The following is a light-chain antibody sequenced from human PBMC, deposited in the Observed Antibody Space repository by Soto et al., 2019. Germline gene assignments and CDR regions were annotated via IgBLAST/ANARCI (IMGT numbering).Light chain of an antibody. Sequence: EIVMTQSPATLSVSPGERATLSCMASQSVSSNLAWYQQKPGQAPRLLIYGASTRATGIPARFSGSGSGTEFTLTISSLQSEDFAVYCCQQYNNWPPITFGQGTRLEIK. V-gene: IGKV3-15*01. CDR1: QSVSSN. CDR2: GAS. J-gene: IGKJ5*01. CDR3: QQYNNWPPIT.